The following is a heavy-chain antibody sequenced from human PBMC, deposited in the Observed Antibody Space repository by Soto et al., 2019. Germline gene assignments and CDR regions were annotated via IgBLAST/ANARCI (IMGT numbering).Heavy chain of an antibody. V-gene: IGHV3-30*18. CDR3: AKEKGGIAVAASRFDY. J-gene: IGHJ4*02. D-gene: IGHD6-19*01. CDR2: ISYDGSNK. Sequence: GGSLRLSCAASGFTFSSYGMHWVRQAPGKGLEWVAVISYDGSNKYYADSVKGRFTISRDNSKNTLYLQMNSLRAEDTAVYYCAKEKGGIAVAASRFDYWGQGTLVTVSS. CDR1: GFTFSSYG.